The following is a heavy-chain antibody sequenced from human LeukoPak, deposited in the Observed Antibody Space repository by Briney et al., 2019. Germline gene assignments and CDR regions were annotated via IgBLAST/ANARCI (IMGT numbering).Heavy chain of an antibody. CDR2: ISGSGGSS. CDR1: GFTFSSYA. D-gene: IGHD2-2*01. J-gene: IGHJ6*02. Sequence: GGSLRLSCAASGFTFSSYAMSWVRQAPGKGLERVSAISGSGGSSYYADSVKGRFTISRDNSKNTLYLQKNSLSAEATAEYYCANFIWVPDSYGMDVWGQGTTVTVSS. CDR3: ANFIWVPDSYGMDV. V-gene: IGHV3-23*01.